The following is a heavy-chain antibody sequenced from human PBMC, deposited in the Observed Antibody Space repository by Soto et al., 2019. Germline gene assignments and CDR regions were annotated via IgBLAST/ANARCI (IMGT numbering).Heavy chain of an antibody. CDR2: ISYSGSA. CDR3: ATMGTPATGLYYFDY. CDR1: GGSISSGNYY. J-gene: IGHJ4*02. D-gene: IGHD2-15*01. Sequence: QVQLQESGPGLVKPSQTLSLTCTVSGGSISSGNYYWSWFRQPPGKGLEWIGFISYSGSAYYNPSLKSRVTISVDTSKNQFSLNLSFVTAADTAVYYCATMGTPATGLYYFDYWGQGTLVTVSS. V-gene: IGHV4-30-4*01.